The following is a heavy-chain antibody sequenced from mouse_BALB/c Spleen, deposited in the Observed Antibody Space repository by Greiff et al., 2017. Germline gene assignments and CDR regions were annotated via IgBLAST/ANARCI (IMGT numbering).Heavy chain of an antibody. J-gene: IGHJ2*01. Sequence: EVQLQESGPGLVKPSQSLSLTCSVTGYSITSGYYWNWIRQFPGNKLEWMGYISYDGSNNYNPSLKNRISITRDTSKNQFFLKLNSVTTEDTATYYCARALLRLHYFDYWGQGTTLTVSS. D-gene: IGHD1-2*01. CDR2: ISYDGSN. V-gene: IGHV3-6*02. CDR1: GYSITSGYY. CDR3: ARALLRLHYFDY.